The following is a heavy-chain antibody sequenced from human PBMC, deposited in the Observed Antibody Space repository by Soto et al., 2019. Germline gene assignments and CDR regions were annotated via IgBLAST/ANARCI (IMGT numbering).Heavy chain of an antibody. CDR2: ISYDGNNK. Sequence: QEQLVQSGGGVVQPGTSLRLSCVASGFTFRLYAFHWVRQAPGKGLEWVAAISYDGNNKYYADSVKGRFTISRDDSKNTFYLQMNSLRPEDAAMYFCARDLNYYDSSENYQSLLKFDYWGQGARVTV. CDR3: ARDLNYYDSSENYQSLLKFDY. V-gene: IGHV3-30*04. J-gene: IGHJ4*02. CDR1: GFTFRLYA. D-gene: IGHD3-22*01.